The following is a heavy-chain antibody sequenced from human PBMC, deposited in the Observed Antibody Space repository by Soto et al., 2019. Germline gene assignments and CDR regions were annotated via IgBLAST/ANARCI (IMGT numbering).Heavy chain of an antibody. Sequence: SETLSLTCTVSGGSISGHFWSWIRQPAGKRMEWIGRIYSGGRDNYNPALKSRVTMSVDTSKNQFSLTLRSVTAADTAVYYCARDSVWSGYYSFFDHWGQGSLVTVSS. CDR1: GGSISGHF. CDR2: IYSGGRD. V-gene: IGHV4-4*07. J-gene: IGHJ4*02. D-gene: IGHD3-3*01. CDR3: ARDSVWSGYYSFFDH.